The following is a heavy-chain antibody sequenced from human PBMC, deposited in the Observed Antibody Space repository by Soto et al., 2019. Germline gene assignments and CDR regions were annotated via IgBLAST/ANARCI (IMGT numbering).Heavy chain of an antibody. Sequence: PSETLSLTCTVSGGSISSGDYYWSWIRQPPGKGLEWIGYIYYSGSTYYNPSLKSRVTISVDTSKNQFSLKLSSVTAADTAVYYCARVYRPRVIVVVRETFDYWGQGTLVTVSS. V-gene: IGHV4-30-4*01. D-gene: IGHD2-21*01. CDR2: IYYSGST. CDR3: ARVYRPRVIVVVRETFDY. CDR1: GGSISSGDYY. J-gene: IGHJ4*02.